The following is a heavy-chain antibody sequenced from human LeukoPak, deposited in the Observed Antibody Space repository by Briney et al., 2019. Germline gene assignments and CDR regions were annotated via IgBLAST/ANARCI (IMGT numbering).Heavy chain of an antibody. Sequence: GGSLRLSCAASGFTFSSYAMSWVRQAPGKGLEWVSAISGSGGSTYYADSVKGRFTISRDNSKDTLYLQMNSLRAEDTAVYYCAREVFRFIVVVIRSYGMDVWGQGTTVTVSS. V-gene: IGHV3-23*01. CDR1: GFTFSSYA. CDR2: ISGSGGST. J-gene: IGHJ6*02. CDR3: AREVFRFIVVVIRSYGMDV. D-gene: IGHD3-22*01.